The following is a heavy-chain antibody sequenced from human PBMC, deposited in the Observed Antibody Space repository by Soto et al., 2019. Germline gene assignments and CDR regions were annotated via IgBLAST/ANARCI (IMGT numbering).Heavy chain of an antibody. CDR2: IKQDGSEK. V-gene: IGHV3-7*01. Sequence: EVQLVESGGGLVQPGGSLRLSCAASGFTFSSYWMSWVRQAPGKGLEWVANIKQDGSEKYYVDSVKGRFTISRDNAKNSLYLQMNSLRAEDTAVYYCARDRDWYSSSPEDYWVQGTLVTVSS. J-gene: IGHJ4*02. D-gene: IGHD6-6*01. CDR1: GFTFSSYW. CDR3: ARDRDWYSSSPEDY.